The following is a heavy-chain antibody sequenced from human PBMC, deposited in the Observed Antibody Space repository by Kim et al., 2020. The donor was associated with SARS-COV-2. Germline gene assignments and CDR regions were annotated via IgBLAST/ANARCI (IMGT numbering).Heavy chain of an antibody. CDR1: GFTFSSYA. Sequence: GGSLRLSCAASGFTFSSYAMHWVRQAPGKGLEWVAVISYDGSNKDYADSVKGRFTISRDNSKNTLYLQMNSLRAEDTAVYYCARDGALSFYWGWFDPWGQGTLVTVSS. D-gene: IGHD3-16*01. J-gene: IGHJ5*02. V-gene: IGHV3-30*04. CDR3: ARDGALSFYWGWFDP. CDR2: ISYDGSNK.